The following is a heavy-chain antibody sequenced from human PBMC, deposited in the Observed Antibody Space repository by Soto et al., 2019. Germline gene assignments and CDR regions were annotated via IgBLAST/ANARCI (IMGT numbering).Heavy chain of an antibody. CDR1: GGSISSGGYY. D-gene: IGHD3-10*01. CDR2: IYYSGST. J-gene: IGHJ4*01. CDR3: ARQDGLGIYYFDY. Sequence: SETLSLTCTVSGGSISSGGYYWSWIRQHPGKGLEWIGYIYYSGSTYYNPSLKSRVTISVDTSKNQFSLKMSAVTAADTAVYYCARQDGLGIYYFDYWGRGTLVTVSS. V-gene: IGHV4-31*03.